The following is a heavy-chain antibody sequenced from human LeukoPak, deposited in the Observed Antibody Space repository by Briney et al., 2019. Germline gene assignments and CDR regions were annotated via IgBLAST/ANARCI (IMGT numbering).Heavy chain of an antibody. CDR2: IKQDGSEK. CDR1: GFTFDDYG. J-gene: IGHJ4*02. D-gene: IGHD4-23*01. CDR3: ATNGGNNPFDC. Sequence: GSLRLSCAASGFTFDDYGMSWVRQAPGKGLEWVANIKQDGSEKYYVDSVKGRFTISRDNAKNSLYLQMNSLRAEDTAVYYCATNGGNNPFDCWGQGTLVTVSS. V-gene: IGHV3-7*03.